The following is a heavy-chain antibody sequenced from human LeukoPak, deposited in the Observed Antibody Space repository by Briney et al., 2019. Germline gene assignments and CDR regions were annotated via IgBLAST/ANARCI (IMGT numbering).Heavy chain of an antibody. J-gene: IGHJ4*02. CDR2: IKQDGSEK. CDR1: GFTFSSYW. D-gene: IGHD3-10*01. Sequence: PVGSLRLSCAASGFTFSSYWMSWVRQAPGKGLEWVANIKQDGSEKYYVDSVKGRFTISRDNAKNSLYLQMNSLRAEDTAVYYCARDEGLLWFGEPILDWGQGTLVTVSS. CDR3: ARDEGLLWFGEPILD. V-gene: IGHV3-7*04.